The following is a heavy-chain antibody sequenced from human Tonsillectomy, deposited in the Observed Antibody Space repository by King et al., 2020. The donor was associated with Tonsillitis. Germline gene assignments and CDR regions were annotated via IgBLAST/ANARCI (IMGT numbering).Heavy chain of an antibody. J-gene: IGHJ5*02. CDR3: AQITTSSRLLSWFDP. D-gene: IGHD6-13*01. CDR1: GFSLSTSGVG. CDR2: IYWNDDK. Sequence: ITLQESGPTLVKPPQTLTLTCTFSGFSLSTSGVGVGWMRQPPGKALEWLALIYWNDDKRYSPSLKSRLTITQDNSKNQVVLTMPNVEPVDTAPYYCAQITTSSRLLSWFDPWGQGTLVTVSS. V-gene: IGHV2-5*01.